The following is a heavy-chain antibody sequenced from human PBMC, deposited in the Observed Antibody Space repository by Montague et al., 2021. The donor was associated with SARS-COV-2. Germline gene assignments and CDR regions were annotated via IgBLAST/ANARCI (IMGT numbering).Heavy chain of an antibody. CDR1: DGSISSYY. J-gene: IGHJ4*02. Sequence: SETLSLTCTVSDGSISSYYWSWIRQPPGKGLEWIGYIYYSGSTNXNPSLKSRVTISVDTSKNQFSLKLSSVTAADTAVYYCARAPVAHITIFGVVTSFDYWGQGTLVTVSS. D-gene: IGHD3-3*01. CDR2: IYYSGST. CDR3: ARAPVAHITIFGVVTSFDY. V-gene: IGHV4-59*01.